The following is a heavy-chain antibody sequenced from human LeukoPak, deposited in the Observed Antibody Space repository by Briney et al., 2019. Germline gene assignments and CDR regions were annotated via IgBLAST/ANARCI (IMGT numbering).Heavy chain of an antibody. V-gene: IGHV4-39*01. CDR1: GGYISSSSYY. CDR3: ARLWLPHWFDP. CDR2: IYYSGST. J-gene: IGHJ5*02. D-gene: IGHD5-12*01. Sequence: SETLSLTCTVSGGYISSSSYYWGWIRQPPGKGLEWIGTIYYSGSTYYNLSLKSRVTISVDTSKNQFSLRLSSVTAADTAVYYCARLWLPHWFDPWGQGTLVTVSS.